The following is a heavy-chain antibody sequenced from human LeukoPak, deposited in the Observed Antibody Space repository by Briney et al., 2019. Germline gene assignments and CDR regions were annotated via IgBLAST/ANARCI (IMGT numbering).Heavy chain of an antibody. V-gene: IGHV3-53*01. CDR1: GFSVSSNY. CDR3: ARATLDN. Sequence: PGGSLRLSCAASGFSVSSNYISWVRQAPGKGLEWASVIYSGGSTKYADSVKARFTISRDSSKNTVYLQMNSLRAEDTAVYYCARATLDNWGQGTLVTVSS. J-gene: IGHJ4*02. CDR2: IYSGGST.